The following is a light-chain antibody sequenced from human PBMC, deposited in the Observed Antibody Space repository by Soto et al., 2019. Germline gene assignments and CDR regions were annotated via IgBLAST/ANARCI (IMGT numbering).Light chain of an antibody. J-gene: IGKJ1*01. CDR2: GAS. CDR3: QQYDTWPRT. V-gene: IGKV3-15*01. Sequence: EVAMAQTPVTLSVSPGERATLSCRASQRVNINLAWYQQKPGQAPRLLIYGASTRATAVPARFTASGSGTEFTLTISSLQSDDFGVYYCQQYDTWPRTFGQGTKVDIK. CDR1: QRVNIN.